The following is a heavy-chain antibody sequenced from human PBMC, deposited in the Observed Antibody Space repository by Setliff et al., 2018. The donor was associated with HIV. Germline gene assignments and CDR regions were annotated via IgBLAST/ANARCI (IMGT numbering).Heavy chain of an antibody. J-gene: IGHJ4*02. CDR3: ARGRGSSSSWPIDY. D-gene: IGHD6-13*01. V-gene: IGHV4-59*10. CDR2: IYTSGST. CDR1: GGSFNGYY. Sequence: SETLSLTCAVYGGSFNGYYWSWIRQPPGKGLEWIGRIYTSGSTNYNPSLKNRVTMSVDTSKNQFSLKLSSVTAADTAVYFCARGRGSSSSWPIDYWGQGTLVTVSS.